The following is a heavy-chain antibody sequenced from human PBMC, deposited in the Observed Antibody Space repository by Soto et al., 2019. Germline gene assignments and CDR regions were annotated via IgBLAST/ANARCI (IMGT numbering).Heavy chain of an antibody. Sequence: QVQLVQSGAEVKKPGASVKVSCKASGYTFTSYRINWVRQAPGQGLEWMGWISAYNGNTKYAQKFQGRVTMTTDTSTSTAYMELRSLRSDDTAVYYCAREFNFYCSNGVCSPGGWLDPWGQGTLVTVSS. CDR1: GYTFTSYR. D-gene: IGHD2-8*01. V-gene: IGHV1-18*01. J-gene: IGHJ5*02. CDR3: AREFNFYCSNGVCSPGGWLDP. CDR2: ISAYNGNT.